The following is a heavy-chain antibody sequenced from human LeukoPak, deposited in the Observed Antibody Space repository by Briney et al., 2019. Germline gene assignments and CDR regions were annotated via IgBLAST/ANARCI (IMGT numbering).Heavy chain of an antibody. J-gene: IGHJ4*02. V-gene: IGHV1-69*01. CDR1: GGTFSSYA. Sequence: LWASVKVSCKASGGTFSSYAISWVRQAPGQGLEWMGGIIPIFGTANYAQKFQGRVTITADESTSTAYMELSSLRSEDTAVYFCARDAKDRPLWFGELFYWGQGTLVTVSS. D-gene: IGHD3-10*01. CDR2: IIPIFGTA. CDR3: ARDAKDRPLWFGELFY.